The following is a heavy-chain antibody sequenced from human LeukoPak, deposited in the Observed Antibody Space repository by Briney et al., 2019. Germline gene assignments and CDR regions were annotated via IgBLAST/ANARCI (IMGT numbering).Heavy chain of an antibody. J-gene: IGHJ5*02. V-gene: IGHV3-7*01. Sequence: GGSLRLSCAASGFTFSSYWMSGVGQAPGKGREGVANIKQDGSEKYYVDSVKGRFTISRDNAKNSLYLQMNSLRAEDTAVYYCARYGDFYWFDPWGQGTLVTVSS. D-gene: IGHD2-21*01. CDR3: ARYGDFYWFDP. CDR1: GFTFSSYW. CDR2: IKQDGSEK.